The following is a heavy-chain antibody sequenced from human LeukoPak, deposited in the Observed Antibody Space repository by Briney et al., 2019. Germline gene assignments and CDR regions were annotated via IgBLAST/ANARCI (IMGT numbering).Heavy chain of an antibody. CDR1: GFTVSSNY. CDR2: IYSGGST. Sequence: GGSLRLSCAASGFTVSSNYMNWVRQAPGKGLEWVSVIYSGGSTYYADSVKGRFTISRDKAKNSVYLQMNSLRAEDTALYYCARDAYSSSRSDYWGQGTLVTVSS. D-gene: IGHD6-6*01. CDR3: ARDAYSSSRSDY. V-gene: IGHV3-66*01. J-gene: IGHJ4*02.